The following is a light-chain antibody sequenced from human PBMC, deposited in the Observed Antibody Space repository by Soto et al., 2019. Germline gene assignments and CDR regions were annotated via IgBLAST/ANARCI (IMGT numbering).Light chain of an antibody. Sequence: VLTQPPSVSVAPGQTAKITCGGENIGVKSVNWYLQKPGQAPVLVVYDDSDRPSGIPERFSGSNSNDGATLTISRVEAGDEADYYCQVWDTYVDHGVFGVGTKLTVL. CDR1: NIGVKS. CDR3: QVWDTYVDHGV. CDR2: DDS. V-gene: IGLV3-21*02. J-gene: IGLJ3*02.